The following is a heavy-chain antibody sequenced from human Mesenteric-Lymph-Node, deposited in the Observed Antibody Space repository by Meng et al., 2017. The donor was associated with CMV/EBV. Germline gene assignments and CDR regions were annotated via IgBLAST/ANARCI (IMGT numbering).Heavy chain of an antibody. CDR3: ARERIGITMIVKLHDAFDI. Sequence: ASVKVSCKASGYTFTSYDINWVRQATGQGLEWMGWMNPNSGNTGYAQKFQGRVTMTRNTSISTAYMELSSLRSEDTAVYYCARERIGITMIVKLHDAFDIWGQGTMVTVSS. J-gene: IGHJ3*02. V-gene: IGHV1-8*01. CDR2: MNPNSGNT. D-gene: IGHD3-22*01. CDR1: GYTFTSYD.